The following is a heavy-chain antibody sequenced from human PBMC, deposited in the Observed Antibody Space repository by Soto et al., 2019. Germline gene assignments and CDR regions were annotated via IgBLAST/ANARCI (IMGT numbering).Heavy chain of an antibody. J-gene: IGHJ6*02. CDR3: EASVVAANLGLEYYGMDV. D-gene: IGHD2-15*01. CDR2: ISYDGSNK. CDR1: GFTFSSYG. Sequence: PGGSLRLSCAASGFTFSSYGMHWVRQAPGKGLEWVAVISYDGSNKYYADSVKGRFTISRDNSKNTLYLQMNSLRAEDTAVYDCEASVVAANLGLEYYGMDVWGQGTTVTVSS. V-gene: IGHV3-30*03.